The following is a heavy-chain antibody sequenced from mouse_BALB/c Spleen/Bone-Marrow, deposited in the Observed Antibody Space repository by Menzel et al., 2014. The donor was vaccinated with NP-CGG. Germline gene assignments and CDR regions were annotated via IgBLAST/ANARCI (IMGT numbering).Heavy chain of an antibody. V-gene: IGHV7-3*02. J-gene: IGHJ2*01. CDR1: EFTFTDFY. CDR2: IRNKANGYTT. Sequence: EVMLVESGGGLVQPGGSLRLSCEASEFTFTDFYMNWVRQPPGKALEWLGFIRNKANGYTTEYSASVKGRFTISRDNSQSILYLQMNTLRAEDSATYYCARDVGRLLFDYWGQGTTLTVSS. D-gene: IGHD1-2*01. CDR3: ARDVGRLLFDY.